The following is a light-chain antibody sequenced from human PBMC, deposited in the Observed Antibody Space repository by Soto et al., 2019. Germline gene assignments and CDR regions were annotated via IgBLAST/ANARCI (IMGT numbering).Light chain of an antibody. CDR3: QQRQSWPRT. CDR2: LTS. J-gene: IGKJ1*01. Sequence: EIVLTQSPATLSSFPGERSTLSCRASQAVNTRLAWYQHKPGQAPRLLIYLTSNRATGIPARFSGSGSGTDFTLTISSLEPEDSAVYYCQQRQSWPRTFGQGTKVDIK. V-gene: IGKV3-11*01. CDR1: QAVNTR.